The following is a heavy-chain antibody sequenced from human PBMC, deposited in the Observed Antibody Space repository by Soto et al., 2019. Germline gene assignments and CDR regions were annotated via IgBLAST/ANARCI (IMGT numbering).Heavy chain of an antibody. CDR2: MNPDSGNT. Sequence: QVQLVQSGAEVKKPGASVKVSCGTSGYTFTSYDINWVRQATGQGFEYMGWMNPDSGNTDYTQKFQGRVTMTMDTSMTTAHMERSSLRSEDTAVYYCGRGWQLDHFDYWGQGTPVTVSS. J-gene: IGHJ4*02. D-gene: IGHD3-3*02. CDR3: GRGWQLDHFDY. CDR1: GYTFTSYD. V-gene: IGHV1-8*01.